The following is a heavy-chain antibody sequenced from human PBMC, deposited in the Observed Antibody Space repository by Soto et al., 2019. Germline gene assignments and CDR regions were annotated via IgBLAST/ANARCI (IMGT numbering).Heavy chain of an antibody. CDR3: ARAPRGNYGYPSYFDY. CDR1: GGSITSPVYY. D-gene: IGHD3-10*01. V-gene: IGHV4-61*08. J-gene: IGHJ4*02. Sequence: SETLSLTCSVSGGSITSPVYYWGWVRQPPGKGLEWIGYIYYSGSTNYNPSLKSRVTISVDTSKNQFSLKLSSVTAADTAVYYCARAPRGNYGYPSYFDYWGQGTLVTVSS. CDR2: IYYSGST.